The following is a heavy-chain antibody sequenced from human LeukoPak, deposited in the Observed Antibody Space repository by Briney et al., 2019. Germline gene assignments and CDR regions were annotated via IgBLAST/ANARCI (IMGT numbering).Heavy chain of an antibody. J-gene: IGHJ6*03. CDR2: INPNSGGT. CDR3: AREPYCSGGSCGGYHYYYMDV. V-gene: IGHV1-2*02. CDR1: GYTFTGYY. Sequence: ASVKVSCKASGYTFTGYYMHWVRQAPGQGLEWMGWINPNSGGTNYAQKFQGRVTMTRDTSISTAYMELSRLRSDDTAVYYCAREPYCSGGSCGGYHYYYMDVWGKGTTVTVSS. D-gene: IGHD2-15*01.